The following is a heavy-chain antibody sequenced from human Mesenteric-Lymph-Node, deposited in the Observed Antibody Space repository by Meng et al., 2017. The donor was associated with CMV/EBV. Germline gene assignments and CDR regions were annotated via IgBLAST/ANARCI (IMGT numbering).Heavy chain of an antibody. CDR3: ARDCSSTSCYRDPSFDY. Sequence: GGSLRLSCAASGFTFSSYEMNWVRQAPGKGLEWVSYISSSGSTIYYADSVKGRFTISIDNAKNSLYLQMNSLRAEDTAVYYCARDCSSTSCYRDPSFDYWGQGTLVTVSS. V-gene: IGHV3-48*03. CDR2: ISSSGSTI. CDR1: GFTFSSYE. J-gene: IGHJ4*02. D-gene: IGHD2-2*01.